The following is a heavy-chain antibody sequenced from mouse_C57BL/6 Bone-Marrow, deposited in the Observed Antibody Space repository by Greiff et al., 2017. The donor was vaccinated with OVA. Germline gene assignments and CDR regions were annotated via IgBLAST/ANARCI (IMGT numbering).Heavy chain of an antibody. D-gene: IGHD3-2*02. CDR1: GFSLTSYG. V-gene: IGHV2-6*01. J-gene: IGHJ3*01. CDR3: AKRAAQAPFAY. CDR2: IWGVGST. Sequence: VQLQQSGPGLVAPSQSLSITCTVSGFSLTSYGADWVRQSPGKGLEWLGVIWGVGSTNYNSALKSRLSISKDNSKSQVFLKMNSLQTDDTAMYYCAKRAAQAPFAYWGQGTLVTVSA.